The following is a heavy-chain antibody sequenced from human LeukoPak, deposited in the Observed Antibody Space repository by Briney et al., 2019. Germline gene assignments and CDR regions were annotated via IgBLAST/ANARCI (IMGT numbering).Heavy chain of an antibody. J-gene: IGHJ4*02. Sequence: GGSLRLSCAASGFTFSSYAMHWVRQAPGKGLEWVAVISYDGSNKYYADSVKGRFTISRDNSKNTLYLQMNSLRAEDTAVYYCAKEKYVLRFLEWPGPYDDYWGQGTLVTVSS. CDR2: ISYDGSNK. D-gene: IGHD3-3*01. CDR1: GFTFSSYA. CDR3: AKEKYVLRFLEWPGPYDDY. V-gene: IGHV3-30-3*01.